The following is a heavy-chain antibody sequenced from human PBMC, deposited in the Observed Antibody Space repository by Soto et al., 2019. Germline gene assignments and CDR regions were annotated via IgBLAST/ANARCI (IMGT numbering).Heavy chain of an antibody. Sequence: GGSLRLSCAASGFAFRSYAMHWVRQAPVNGLEFVAVISYYLSNKYYADSVKGRFTISRYNSKNTLYLQMNSLRAEDTAVYYCAMDLPTGDFDYWGQGTLVTVSS. CDR2: ISYYLSNK. CDR3: AMDLPTGDFDY. V-gene: IGHV3-30-3*01. J-gene: IGHJ4*02. D-gene: IGHD2-2*03. CDR1: GFAFRSYA.